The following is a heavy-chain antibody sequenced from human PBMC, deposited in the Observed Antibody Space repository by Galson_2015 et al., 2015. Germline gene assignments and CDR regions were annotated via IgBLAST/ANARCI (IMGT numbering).Heavy chain of an antibody. D-gene: IGHD3-16*01. V-gene: IGHV3-53*01. CDR3: ARRGAGGRALDY. Sequence: SLRLSCAASGFTVSSSYMTWVRQAPGKGLEWVSVIYSGDSAYYADSVKGRFTISRDNSKNTLYLQMNSLRAEDTAVYYCARRGAGGRALDYWGQGTLVTVSS. CDR2: IYSGDSA. J-gene: IGHJ4*02. CDR1: GFTVSSSY.